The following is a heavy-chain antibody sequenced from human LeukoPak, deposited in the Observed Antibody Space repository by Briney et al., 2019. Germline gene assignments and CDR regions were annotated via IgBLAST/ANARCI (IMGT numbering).Heavy chain of an antibody. D-gene: IGHD2-15*01. CDR2: IKQVGSEK. CDR1: GFTFSSYW. Sequence: GGSLRLSCAASGFTFSSYWMSWVRQAPGKGLEWVANIKQVGSEKYYVDSVKGRFTISRDNAKNSLYLQMNSLRAEDTAVYYCARPPGYCSGGSCYSLRMYYYYYMDVWGKGTTVTVSS. V-gene: IGHV3-7*01. J-gene: IGHJ6*03. CDR3: ARPPGYCSGGSCYSLRMYYYYYMDV.